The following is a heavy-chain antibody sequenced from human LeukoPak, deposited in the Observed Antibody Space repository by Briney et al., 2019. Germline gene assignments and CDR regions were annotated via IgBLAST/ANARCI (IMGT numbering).Heavy chain of an antibody. D-gene: IGHD2-2*01. CDR1: GDSISSYY. J-gene: IGHJ6*03. Sequence: KASETLSLTCTVSGDSISSYYWNWIRQPAGNGLEWVGRIHVSGNTFYNPSLESRVTMSADTSKNQFSLNLSSVTAADTAVYYCARLQGSVAPDSGYYYSHYMDVWGKGTTVTVSS. CDR3: ARLQGSVAPDSGYYYSHYMDV. CDR2: IHVSGNT. V-gene: IGHV4-4*07.